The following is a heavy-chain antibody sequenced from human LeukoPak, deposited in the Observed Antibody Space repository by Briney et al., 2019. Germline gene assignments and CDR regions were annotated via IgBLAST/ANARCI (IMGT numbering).Heavy chain of an antibody. CDR2: ISGSGGST. D-gene: IGHD3-9*01. CDR3: ARVDYDILTGYYIYAFDI. V-gene: IGHV3-23*01. Sequence: SGGSLRLSCAASGFTFSSYAMSWVRQAPGKGLEWVSAISGSGGSTYYADSVKGRFTISRDNAKNSLYLQMNSLRAEDTAVYYCARVDYDILTGYYIYAFDIWGQGTMVTVSS. J-gene: IGHJ3*02. CDR1: GFTFSSYA.